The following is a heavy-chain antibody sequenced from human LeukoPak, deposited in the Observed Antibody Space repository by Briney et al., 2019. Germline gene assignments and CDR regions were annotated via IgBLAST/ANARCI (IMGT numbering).Heavy chain of an antibody. D-gene: IGHD3-22*01. CDR3: ARDLTVDSSGYLTVDY. Sequence: GGSPRLSCAASGFTFSSYSMNWVRQAPGKGLEWVSSISSSSSYIYYADSVKGRFTISRDNAKNSLYLQMNSLRAEDTAVYYCARDLTVDSSGYLTVDYWGQGTLVTVSS. J-gene: IGHJ4*02. CDR1: GFTFSSYS. V-gene: IGHV3-21*01. CDR2: ISSSSSYI.